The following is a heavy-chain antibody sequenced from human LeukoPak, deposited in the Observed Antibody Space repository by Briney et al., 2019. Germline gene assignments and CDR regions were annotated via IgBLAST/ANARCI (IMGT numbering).Heavy chain of an antibody. CDR1: GFTFSGSA. J-gene: IGHJ5*02. CDR2: IRSKANSYAT. Sequence: GGSLRLSCAASGFTFSGSAMHWVRQASGKGLEWVGRIRSKANSYATVYAASVKGRFTISRDDSKNTAYLQMNSLKTEDTAVYYCTRHVYYYDSSGYYNWFDPWGQGTLVTVSS. CDR3: TRHVYYYDSSGYYNWFDP. V-gene: IGHV3-73*01. D-gene: IGHD3-22*01.